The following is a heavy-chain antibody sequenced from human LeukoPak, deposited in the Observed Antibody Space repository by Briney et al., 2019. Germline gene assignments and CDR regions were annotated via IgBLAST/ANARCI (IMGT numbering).Heavy chain of an antibody. CDR3: ARDSEYSSGGWFDP. CDR2: IYYSGST. CDR1: GGSISSYY. V-gene: IGHV4-59*12. D-gene: IGHD3-22*01. Sequence: SETLSLTCTVSGGSISSYYWSWIRQPPGKGLEWIGYIYYSGSTNYNPSLKSRVTISVDTSKNQFSLKLSSVTAADTAVYYCARDSEYSSGGWFDPWGQGTLVTVSS. J-gene: IGHJ5*02.